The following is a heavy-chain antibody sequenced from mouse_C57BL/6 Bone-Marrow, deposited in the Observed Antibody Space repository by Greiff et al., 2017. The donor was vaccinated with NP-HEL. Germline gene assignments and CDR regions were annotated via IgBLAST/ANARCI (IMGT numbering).Heavy chain of an antibody. D-gene: IGHD1-1*01. Sequence: VQLKQPGPELVKPGASVKISCKASGYSFTDYYMNWVKQSTGKSLEWIGVINPNYGTTSYNQKFKGKATLTVDQSSSTAYMQLNSLTSEDSAVYYCARGRWGSRGYAMDYWGQGTSVTVSS. CDR3: ARGRWGSRGYAMDY. CDR2: INPNYGTT. CDR1: GYSFTDYY. V-gene: IGHV1-39*01. J-gene: IGHJ4*01.